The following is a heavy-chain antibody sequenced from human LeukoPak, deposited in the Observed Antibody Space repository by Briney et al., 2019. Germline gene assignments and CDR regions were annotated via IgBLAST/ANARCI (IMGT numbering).Heavy chain of an antibody. Sequence: TGGSLRLSCAASGFTFSSYAMSWVRQAPGKGLEWVSAISGSGGSTYYADSVKGRFTISRDNSKNTLYLQMNSLRAEDTAVYYCAKTYYDFWSGYSHQSFLVDPWGQGTLVTVSS. CDR3: AKTYYDFWSGYSHQSFLVDP. V-gene: IGHV3-23*01. D-gene: IGHD3-3*01. CDR2: ISGSGGST. CDR1: GFTFSSYA. J-gene: IGHJ5*02.